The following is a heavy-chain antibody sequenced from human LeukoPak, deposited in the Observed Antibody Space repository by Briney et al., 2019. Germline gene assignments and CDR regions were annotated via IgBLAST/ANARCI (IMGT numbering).Heavy chain of an antibody. CDR2: INSDGSST. D-gene: IGHD2-21*02. J-gene: IGHJ4*02. V-gene: IGHV3-74*01. CDR1: GFTFSSYW. Sequence: QTGGSLRLSCAASGFTFSSYWMHWVRQAPGKGLVWVSCINSDGSSTSYADSVKGRFTISRDNAKNTLYLQMNSLRAEDTAVYYCARDPPYCGGDCYSAPFDYWGQGTLVTVSS. CDR3: ARDPPYCGGDCYSAPFDY.